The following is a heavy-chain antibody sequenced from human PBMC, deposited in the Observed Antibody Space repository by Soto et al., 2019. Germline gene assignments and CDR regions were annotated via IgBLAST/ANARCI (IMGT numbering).Heavy chain of an antibody. V-gene: IGHV4-30-4*01. Sequence: PSETLSLTCTVSDGSISSGDYYWSWIRQPPGKGLEWIGYIYYSGSTYYNPSLKSRVTISVDTSKNQFSLKLSSVTAADTAVYYCAREYVDTAMDRYYYSGMDVWGQGTTVTVS. CDR3: AREYVDTAMDRYYYSGMDV. CDR1: DGSISSGDYY. D-gene: IGHD5-18*01. CDR2: IYYSGST. J-gene: IGHJ6*02.